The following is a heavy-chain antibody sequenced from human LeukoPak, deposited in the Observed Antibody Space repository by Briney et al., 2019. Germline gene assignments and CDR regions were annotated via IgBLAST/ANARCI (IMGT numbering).Heavy chain of an antibody. V-gene: IGHV1-18*01. CDR1: GYTFTSYG. CDR3: ARDFVGYYYDSSGSRGAFDI. D-gene: IGHD3-22*01. J-gene: IGHJ3*02. Sequence: ASVKVSCKASGYTFTSYGISWVRQAPGPGLEWMGWIRAYNGNTNYAQKLQGRVTMTTDTSTSTAYMELRSLRSDDTAVYYCARDFVGYYYDSSGSRGAFDIWGQGTMVTVSS. CDR2: IRAYNGNT.